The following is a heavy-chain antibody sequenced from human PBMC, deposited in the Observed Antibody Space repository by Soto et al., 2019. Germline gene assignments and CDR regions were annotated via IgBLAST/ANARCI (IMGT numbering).Heavy chain of an antibody. CDR2: INAGNGNR. J-gene: IGHJ4*02. D-gene: IGHD6-19*01. CDR3: ARSIAVAGFDS. V-gene: IGHV1-3*01. Sequence: GASVKVSCTASGYTYTTYSIHWVRQAPGQRLEWMGWINAGNGNRKYSQKFQGRVTISSDTSASTVYMELSSLRSEDTAVYYCARSIAVAGFDSWGQGTLVTVSS. CDR1: GYTYTTYS.